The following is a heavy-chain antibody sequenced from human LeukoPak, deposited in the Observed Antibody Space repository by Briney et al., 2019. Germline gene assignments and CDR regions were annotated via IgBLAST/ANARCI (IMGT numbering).Heavy chain of an antibody. CDR2: IFHDGKT. J-gene: IGHJ3*02. Sequence: SETLSLTCAVSGGSLTTKNWWSWVRQPPGKGLECIGEIFHDGKTNYNPSLESRLTVSVDKSKNQFSLKLTSVTAADTAVYYCARGFHDTSYTGFNIWGQGTMVTVSS. V-gene: IGHV4-4*02. D-gene: IGHD3-16*01. CDR1: GGSLTTKNW. CDR3: ARGFHDTSYTGFNI.